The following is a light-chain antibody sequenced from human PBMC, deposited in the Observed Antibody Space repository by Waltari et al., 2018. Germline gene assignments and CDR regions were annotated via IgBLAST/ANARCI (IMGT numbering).Light chain of an antibody. CDR3: QQCGGSPYT. J-gene: IGKJ2*01. V-gene: IGKV3-20*01. CDR2: PAS. Sequence: EMVMTQSPGTLSLSPRERATFSCRASQSARDNCLAWSQQKPGQAPRLLIYPASSRVTGTPDRFSGSGSGTDFTLTINRLEPEDFAVYFCQQCGGSPYTFGQGTNLQIK. CDR1: QSARDNC.